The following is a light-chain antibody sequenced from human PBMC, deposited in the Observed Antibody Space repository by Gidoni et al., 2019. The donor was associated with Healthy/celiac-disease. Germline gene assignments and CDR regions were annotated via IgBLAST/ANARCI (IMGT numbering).Light chain of an antibody. V-gene: IGLV3-1*01. CDR3: QAWDSSVV. Sequence: SYELPQPPSVSVSPGQTASITCSGDNLGDKYACWYQQKPGQSPVLVIYQDSKRPSGIPERFSGSNSGNTATLTISGTQAMDEADYYCQAWDSSVVFGGGTKLTVL. J-gene: IGLJ2*01. CDR1: NLGDKY. CDR2: QDS.